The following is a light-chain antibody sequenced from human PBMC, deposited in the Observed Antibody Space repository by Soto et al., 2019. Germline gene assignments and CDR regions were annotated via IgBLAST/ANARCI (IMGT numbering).Light chain of an antibody. CDR1: QSVTSNH. V-gene: IGKV3-20*01. J-gene: IGKJ5*01. CDR3: QKYGSSPFIT. CDR2: GAS. Sequence: EIVLTQSLDTLSVSPGERTTLSCRASQSVTSNHVAWYQQKPGQAPRLLIYGASSRATGIPDRFSGSGSGTDFTLTISRLEPEDFAVYYCQKYGSSPFITFGQGTRLEIK.